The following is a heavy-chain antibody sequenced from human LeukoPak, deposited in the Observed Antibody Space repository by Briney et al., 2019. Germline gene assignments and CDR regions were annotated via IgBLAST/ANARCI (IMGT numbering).Heavy chain of an antibody. Sequence: GGSLRLSCAASGFPFNNYWMHWVRQAPGKGLVWVSRINNDGSYTNYADSVKGRFTISRDNAKNTVYLQMNSLRAEDTAVFHCVRDLVDPADYWGQGTLVTVSS. CDR3: VRDLVDPADY. V-gene: IGHV3-74*01. D-gene: IGHD2-8*02. CDR1: GFPFNNYW. CDR2: INNDGSYT. J-gene: IGHJ4*02.